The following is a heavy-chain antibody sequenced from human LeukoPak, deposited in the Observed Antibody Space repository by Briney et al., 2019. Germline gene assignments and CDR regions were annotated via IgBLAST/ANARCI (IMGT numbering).Heavy chain of an antibody. CDR1: GGTFSSYA. CDR3: ARGRGYCSSTSCLYGMDV. Sequence: SVKVSCKASGGTFSSYAISWVRQAPGQGLEWMGRIIPILGIANYAQKFQGRVTITADKSTSTAYMELSSLRSEDTAVYYCARGRGYCSSTSCLYGMDVWGQGTTVTVSS. CDR2: IIPILGIA. J-gene: IGHJ6*02. D-gene: IGHD2-2*01. V-gene: IGHV1-69*04.